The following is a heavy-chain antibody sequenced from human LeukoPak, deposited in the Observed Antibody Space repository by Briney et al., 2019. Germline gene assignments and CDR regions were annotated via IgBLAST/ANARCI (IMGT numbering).Heavy chain of an antibody. Sequence: GGSLRLSCAASGFTFSIYAMSWVRQAPGKGLEWVSTISGSGDSTYYADSVKGRFTISRDNAKTSLYLQMNSLRAEDTAVYYCARFSSGWYYFDYWGQGTLVTVSS. CDR3: ARFSSGWYYFDY. CDR2: ISGSGDST. V-gene: IGHV3-23*01. D-gene: IGHD6-19*01. J-gene: IGHJ4*02. CDR1: GFTFSIYA.